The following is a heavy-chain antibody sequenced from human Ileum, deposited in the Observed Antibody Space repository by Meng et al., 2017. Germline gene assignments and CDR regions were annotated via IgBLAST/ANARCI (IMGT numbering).Heavy chain of an antibody. CDR1: GFIFSSYW. D-gene: IGHD2-2*01. Sequence: EWYLWESGGDVVTPGGSLSLSCFASGFIFSSYWMHWVLQAPGKGLVWLSRINHDGRGTHYADAVKGRFTISRDNAKNTLYLQINSLRAEDTGVYYCGPESTGDDWGQGTLVTVSS. V-gene: IGHV3-74*01. J-gene: IGHJ4*02. CDR2: INHDGRGT. CDR3: GPESTGDD.